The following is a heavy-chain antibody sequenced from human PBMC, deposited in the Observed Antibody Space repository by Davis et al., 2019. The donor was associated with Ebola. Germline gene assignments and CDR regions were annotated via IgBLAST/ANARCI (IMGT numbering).Heavy chain of an antibody. CDR3: ARGSSRGGILAFDI. J-gene: IGHJ3*02. V-gene: IGHV1-3*01. CDR1: GYAFTSYA. Sequence: ASVKVSCKASGYAFTSYAMHWVRQAPGQRLEWMGWINAGNGNTKYSQKFQGRVTITRDTSASTAYMELSSLRSEDTAVYYCARGSSRGGILAFDIWGQGTMVTASS. D-gene: IGHD3-10*01. CDR2: INAGNGNT.